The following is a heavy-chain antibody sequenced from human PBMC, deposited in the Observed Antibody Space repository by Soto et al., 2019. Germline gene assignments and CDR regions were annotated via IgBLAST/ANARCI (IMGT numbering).Heavy chain of an antibody. Sequence: ASVKVSCKASGFTFTSSAVQWVRQARGQRLEWIGWIVIGSGNTNYAQKFQERVTITRDMSTSKAYMELGSLRSEDTAVYYCAALAWEYGDYDQKTDYWGQGTLVTVSS. CDR1: GFTFTSSA. CDR3: AALAWEYGDYDQKTDY. V-gene: IGHV1-58*01. J-gene: IGHJ4*02. D-gene: IGHD4-17*01. CDR2: IVIGSGNT.